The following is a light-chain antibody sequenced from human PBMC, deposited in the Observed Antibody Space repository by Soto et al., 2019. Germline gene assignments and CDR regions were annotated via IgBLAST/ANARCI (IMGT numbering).Light chain of an antibody. V-gene: IGLV4-69*01. Sequence: QSVLTQSPSASASLGASVKLTCTLSSGHSYYAIAWHQQQPEKGPRYLMKLNSDGTHTNGDGIPDRFSGSSSGAERYLTISSLQSEDEADYSCQTWGTGIVVFGGGTKLTVL. CDR2: LNSDGTH. CDR1: SGHSYYA. CDR3: QTWGTGIVV. J-gene: IGLJ3*02.